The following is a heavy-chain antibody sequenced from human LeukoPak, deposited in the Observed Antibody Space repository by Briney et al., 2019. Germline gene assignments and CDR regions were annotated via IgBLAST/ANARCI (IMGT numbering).Heavy chain of an antibody. CDR3: AREGLRSVDY. CDR2: ISGSGSTI. J-gene: IGHJ4*02. CDR1: GFTLSSYE. V-gene: IGHV3-48*03. Sequence: GGSLRLSCAASGFTLSSYEMNWVRQAPGKGLEWVSYISGSGSTIYYADSVKGRFTISRDNAKNSLYLQMNSLRAEDTAVYYCAREGLRSVDYWGQGTLVTVSS. D-gene: IGHD4-17*01.